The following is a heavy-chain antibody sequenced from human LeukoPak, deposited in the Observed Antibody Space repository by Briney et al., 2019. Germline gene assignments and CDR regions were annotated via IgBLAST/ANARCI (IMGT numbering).Heavy chain of an antibody. CDR2: ISGSGGST. CDR3: AKDTPGPDYGDSGYFDY. CDR1: GFTFSSYA. V-gene: IGHV3-23*01. Sequence: PGGSLRLSCAASGFTFSSYAMSWVRQAPGKGLEWVSGISGSGGSTYYADSVKGRFTISRDNSKNTLYLQMNSLRAEDTAVYYCAKDTPGPDYGDSGYFDYWGQGTLVTVSS. J-gene: IGHJ4*02. D-gene: IGHD4-17*01.